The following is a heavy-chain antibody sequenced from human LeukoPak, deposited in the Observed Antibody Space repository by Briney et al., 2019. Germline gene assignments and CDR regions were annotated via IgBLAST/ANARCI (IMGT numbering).Heavy chain of an antibody. Sequence: SETLSLTCTVSGYSISSGYYWGWIRQPPGKGLEWIGSIYHSGSTYYNPSLKSRVTISVDTSKNQFSLKLSSVTAADTAVYYCARETGLYNWNHYLGGFFDYWGQGTLVTVSS. V-gene: IGHV4-38-2*02. D-gene: IGHD1-14*01. CDR2: IYHSGST. CDR3: ARETGLYNWNHYLGGFFDY. J-gene: IGHJ4*02. CDR1: GYSISSGYY.